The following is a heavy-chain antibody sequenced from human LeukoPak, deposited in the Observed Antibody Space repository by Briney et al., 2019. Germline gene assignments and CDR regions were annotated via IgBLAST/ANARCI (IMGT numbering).Heavy chain of an antibody. CDR3: ARTDYDVLS. CDR2: IYYSGST. D-gene: IGHD3-9*01. J-gene: IGHJ5*02. CDR1: GGSISSYY. V-gene: IGHV4-59*12. Sequence: SETLSLTCTVSGGSISSYYWSWIRQPPGKGLEWIGYIYYSGSTYYSPSLPSRVTISVDASKNHFSLNLSSVTAADTAVYYCARTDYDVLSWGQGTLVTVSS.